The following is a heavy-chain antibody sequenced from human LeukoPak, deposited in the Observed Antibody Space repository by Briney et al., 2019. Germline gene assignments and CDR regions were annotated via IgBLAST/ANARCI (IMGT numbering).Heavy chain of an antibody. V-gene: IGHV4-61*02. CDR2: IYTSGST. J-gene: IGHJ3*02. Sequence: PSETLSLTCTVSGGSISSGSYYWSWIRQPAGKGLERIGRIYTSGSTNYNPSLKSRVTISVDTSKNQFSLKLSSVTAADTAVYYCAGDGYNNLGAFDIWGQGTMVTVSS. CDR1: GGSISSGSYY. D-gene: IGHD5-24*01. CDR3: AGDGYNNLGAFDI.